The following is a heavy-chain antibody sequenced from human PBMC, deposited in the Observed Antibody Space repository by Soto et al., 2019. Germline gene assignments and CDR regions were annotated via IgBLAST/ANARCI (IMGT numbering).Heavy chain of an antibody. CDR3: ARAVSYGDYPFVGY. J-gene: IGHJ4*02. Sequence: DSVKVSCKASGYTFTSYAMHWVRQAPGQRLEWMGWINAGNGNTKYSQKFQGRVTITRDTSASTAYMELSSLRSEDTAVYYCARAVSYGDYPFVGYWGQGTLVTVSS. CDR1: GYTFTSYA. CDR2: INAGNGNT. V-gene: IGHV1-3*01. D-gene: IGHD4-17*01.